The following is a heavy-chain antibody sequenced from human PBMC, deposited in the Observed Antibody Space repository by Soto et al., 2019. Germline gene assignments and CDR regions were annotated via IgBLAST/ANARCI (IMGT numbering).Heavy chain of an antibody. D-gene: IGHD2-21*01. J-gene: IGHJ5*02. V-gene: IGHV4-59*01. CDR3: AIRAVVAVTGSLDNWLDP. CDR2: VYSSGST. CDR1: GDSITSYN. Sequence: SETLSLTCTVSGDSITSYNWNRLRQPPGKALEWIGYVYSSGSTNYNPSLKSRVTISVDTSRNQFSLKVNSVTAADTAMYYCAIRAVVAVTGSLDNWLDPWGQGILVTVSS.